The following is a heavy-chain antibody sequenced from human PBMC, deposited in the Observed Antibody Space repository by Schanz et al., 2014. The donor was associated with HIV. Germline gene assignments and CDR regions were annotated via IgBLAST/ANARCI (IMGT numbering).Heavy chain of an antibody. J-gene: IGHJ4*02. Sequence: DVQLVESGGGVVQPGRSLRLSCAASGFTFNSYGMHWVRQAPGKGLEWVSSISESGGRTYYADSVNGRFTISRDNSKNTLYLQMTTLRIDDTAVYYCAKPEYDSRGNSQSHFDYWGQGTLVTVSS. V-gene: IGHV3-23*04. D-gene: IGHD3-22*01. CDR1: GFTFNSYG. CDR3: AKPEYDSRGNSQSHFDY. CDR2: ISESGGRT.